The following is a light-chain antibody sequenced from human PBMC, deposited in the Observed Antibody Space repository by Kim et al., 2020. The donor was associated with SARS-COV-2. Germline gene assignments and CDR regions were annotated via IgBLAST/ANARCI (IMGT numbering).Light chain of an antibody. V-gene: IGLV6-57*03. CDR1: SGSIASNC. CDR2: EDN. CDR3: QSYDSSIYVV. Sequence: KTVTSSCTRSSGSIASNCVQWYQQRPGSAPTTVIYEDNQRPSGVPDRFSGSIDSSSNSASLTISGLKIEDEADYYCQSYDSSIYVVFGGGTQLTVL. J-gene: IGLJ2*01.